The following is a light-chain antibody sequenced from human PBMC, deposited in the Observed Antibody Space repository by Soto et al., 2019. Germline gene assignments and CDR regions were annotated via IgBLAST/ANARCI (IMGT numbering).Light chain of an antibody. Sequence: QTVMSRTSSWSGSPGQSITISCTGTSSDLAIYNYVSWYQQQPGKAPKLMIYQVTNRPSGVSNRFSGSRSGNTASLTISGLQAEDEADYYCSSYTDSSNYVFGTGTKVTVL. V-gene: IGLV2-14*01. CDR2: QVT. CDR3: SSYTDSSNYV. CDR1: SSDLAIYNY. J-gene: IGLJ1*01.